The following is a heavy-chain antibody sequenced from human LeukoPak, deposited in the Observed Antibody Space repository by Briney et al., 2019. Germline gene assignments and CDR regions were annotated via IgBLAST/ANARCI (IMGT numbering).Heavy chain of an antibody. CDR2: ISSSSSYI. V-gene: IGHV3-21*01. D-gene: IGHD3-22*01. J-gene: IGHJ4*02. CDR1: GFTFSSYS. Sequence: KPGGSLRLSCAASGFTFSSYSMNWVRQAPGKGLEWVSSISSSSSYIYYADSVKDRFTISRDNAKNSLYLQMNSLRAEDTAVYYCARGTYYYDSSGYYHSWGQGTLVTVSS. CDR3: ARGTYYYDSSGYYHS.